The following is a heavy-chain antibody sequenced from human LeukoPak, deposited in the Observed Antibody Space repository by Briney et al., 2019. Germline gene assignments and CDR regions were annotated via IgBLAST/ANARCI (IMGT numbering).Heavy chain of an antibody. CDR2: ISGSGGST. CDR3: AKGPAYYDILTGPYYFDY. Sequence: GGSLRLSCAASGFTFSSYAMSWVRQAPGKGLEWVSAISGSGGSTYYADSVKGRFTISRDNSKNTLYLQMNSLRAEDTAVYYCAKGPAYYDILTGPYYFDYWGQGTLVTVSS. D-gene: IGHD3-9*01. J-gene: IGHJ4*02. CDR1: GFTFSSYA. V-gene: IGHV3-23*01.